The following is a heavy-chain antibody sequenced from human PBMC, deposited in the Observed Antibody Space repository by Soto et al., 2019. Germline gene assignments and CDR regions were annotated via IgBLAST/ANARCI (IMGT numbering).Heavy chain of an antibody. Sequence: QITLKESGPTLVKPTQTLTLTCTFSGFSLSTSGVGVGWIRQPPGKALEWLALIYWDDDKRYSPSLKSRLTITKDSSKNQVVLTMTNMAPVDTATYYCAYSRYTGSGVDYWGQGTLVTVSS. CDR1: GFSLSTSGVG. J-gene: IGHJ4*02. D-gene: IGHD3-10*01. V-gene: IGHV2-5*02. CDR3: AYSRYTGSGVDY. CDR2: IYWDDDK.